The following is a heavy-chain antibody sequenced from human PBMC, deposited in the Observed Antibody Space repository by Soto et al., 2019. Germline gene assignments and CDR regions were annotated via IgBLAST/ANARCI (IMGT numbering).Heavy chain of an antibody. CDR2: ISVSGGGT. D-gene: IGHD1-26*01. V-gene: IGHV3-23*01. CDR1: ALTFNTYA. CDR3: AKSGGASPYYFYY. J-gene: IGHJ4*02. Sequence: EVQLLESGGGLVQPGGSLRLSCAASALTFNTYAMGWVRQAPGKGLEWVSAISVSGGGTYYADSVKGRFTISRDTSKNTLYLQMNSLRADDTAVYYCAKSGGASPYYFYYWGRGTLVTVSS.